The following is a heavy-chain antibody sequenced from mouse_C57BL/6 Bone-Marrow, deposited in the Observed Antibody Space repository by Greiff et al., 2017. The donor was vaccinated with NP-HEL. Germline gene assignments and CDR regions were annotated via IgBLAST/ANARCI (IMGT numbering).Heavy chain of an antibody. J-gene: IGHJ4*01. V-gene: IGHV2-2*01. Sequence: VQLKESGPGLVQPSQSLSITCTVSGFSLTSYGVHWVRQSPGKGLEWLGVIWSGGSTDYNAAFISRLSISKDNSKSQVFFKMNSLQADDTAIYYCARNFPIITTKGVAMDYWGQGTSVTVSS. D-gene: IGHD1-1*01. CDR2: IWSGGST. CDR3: ARNFPIITTKGVAMDY. CDR1: GFSLTSYG.